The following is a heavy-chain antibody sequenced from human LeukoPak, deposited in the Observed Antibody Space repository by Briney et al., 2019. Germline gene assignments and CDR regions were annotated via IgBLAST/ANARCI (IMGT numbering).Heavy chain of an antibody. CDR3: AKGSGWYQGTYWYFDL. D-gene: IGHD6-19*01. V-gene: IGHV3-53*01. J-gene: IGHJ2*01. Sequence: PGGSLRLSCAASGFTVSSNYMSWVRQAPGKGLEWVSVIYSGGSTYYADSVKGRFTISRDNSKNTLYLQMNSLRAEDTAVYYCAKGSGWYQGTYWYFDLRGRGTLVTVSS. CDR1: GFTVSSNY. CDR2: IYSGGST.